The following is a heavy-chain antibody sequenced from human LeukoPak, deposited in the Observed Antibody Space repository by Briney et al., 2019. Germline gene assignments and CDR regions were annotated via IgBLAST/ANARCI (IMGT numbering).Heavy chain of an antibody. V-gene: IGHV3-53*01. CDR3: ASGRYYFDY. Sequence: GGSLRLSCAASGFTVSSNYMSWVRQAPGKGLEWVSLIYSVGSTKYADSVKGRLTISRDNSKNTLYLQMNSLRAEDTAVYYCASGRYYFDYWGQGTLVTVSS. CDR1: GFTVSSNY. CDR2: IYSVGST. J-gene: IGHJ4*02.